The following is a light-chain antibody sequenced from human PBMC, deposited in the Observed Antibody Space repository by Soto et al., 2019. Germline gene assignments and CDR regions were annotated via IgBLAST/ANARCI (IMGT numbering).Light chain of an antibody. V-gene: IGKV3-15*01. CDR3: QQYHNWPPYT. CDR2: GAS. Sequence: EVVMTQSPATLSVSPGEGATLSCWASQSVRSNLAWYQQKPGQAPRLLIYGASTRATSVPARFSGSGSGTEFTLTISSLQSEDFAVYYCQQYHNWPPYTFGQGTKLEI. J-gene: IGKJ2*01. CDR1: QSVRSN.